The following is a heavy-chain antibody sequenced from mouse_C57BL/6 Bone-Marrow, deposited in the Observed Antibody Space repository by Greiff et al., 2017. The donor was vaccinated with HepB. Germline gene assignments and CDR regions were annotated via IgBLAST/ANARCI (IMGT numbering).Heavy chain of an antibody. CDR1: GYTFTSYW. Sequence: VQLQQPGAELVKPGASVKVSCKASGYTFTSYWMHWVKQRPGQGLEWIGRIHPSDSDTNYNQKFKGKATLTVDKSSSTAYMQLSSLTSEDSAVYYCAIFPITTVVAFDYWGQVTTLTVSS. V-gene: IGHV1-74*01. J-gene: IGHJ2*01. D-gene: IGHD1-1*01. CDR3: AIFPITTVVAFDY. CDR2: IHPSDSDT.